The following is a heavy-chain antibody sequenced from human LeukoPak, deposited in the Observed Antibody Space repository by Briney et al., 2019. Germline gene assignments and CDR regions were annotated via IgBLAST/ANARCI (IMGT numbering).Heavy chain of an antibody. Sequence: GGSLRLSCAASGFTFSNYEMHWVRQAPGEGLEWVSYISNSDSTIYYADSVKGRFTISRDNAKNSMYLQMNSLRAEDTAVYYSARDYGGSSPFDYWGQGTLVTVSS. CDR1: GFTFSNYE. V-gene: IGHV3-48*03. CDR2: ISNSDSTI. CDR3: ARDYGGSSPFDY. J-gene: IGHJ4*02. D-gene: IGHD4-23*01.